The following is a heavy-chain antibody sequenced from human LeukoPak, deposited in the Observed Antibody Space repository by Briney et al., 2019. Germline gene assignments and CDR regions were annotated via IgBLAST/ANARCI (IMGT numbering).Heavy chain of an antibody. CDR1: GFTFSTYG. V-gene: IGHV3-23*01. CDR2: ISGSGGRT. J-gene: IGHJ2*01. Sequence: GGTLRLSCEVSGFTFSTYGMSWVRQAPGKGLEWVSAISGSGGRTYYAASVKGRFTFSRDNSRDRLYLGTNRLRAEDTAVYYCARDRMGAIMYFDVWGRGTLVTVSS. D-gene: IGHD3-10*01. CDR3: ARDRMGAIMYFDV.